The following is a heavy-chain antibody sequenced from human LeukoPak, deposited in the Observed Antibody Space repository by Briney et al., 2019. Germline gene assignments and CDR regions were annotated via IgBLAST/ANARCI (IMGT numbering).Heavy chain of an antibody. CDR2: IYHSGST. V-gene: IGHV4-30-2*01. J-gene: IGHJ3*02. Sequence: SETLSLTCIVSGGSISCGGDYWSWIRQPPGKGLEWIGYIYHSGSTYYNPSLKSRVTISVDRSKNQFSLKLYSVTAADTAVYYCARDVFGGAFDIWGPGTMVTVSS. D-gene: IGHD3-10*02. CDR1: GGSISCGGDY. CDR3: ARDVFGGAFDI.